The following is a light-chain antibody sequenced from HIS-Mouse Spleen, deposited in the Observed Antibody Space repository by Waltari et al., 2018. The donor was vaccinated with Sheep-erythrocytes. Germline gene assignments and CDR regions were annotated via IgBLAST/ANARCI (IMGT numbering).Light chain of an antibody. CDR3: CSYAGSYTFWV. CDR1: SSDVGGYNY. CDR2: DVS. Sequence: QSALTQPRSVSGSPGQSVTISCTGTSSDVGGYNYVSWYQHHPGKAPKLMIYDVSKRPSAVPDRFSGSKSGNTASLTISGLQAEDEADYYCCSYAGSYTFWVFGGGTRLTVL. V-gene: IGLV2-11*01. J-gene: IGLJ3*02.